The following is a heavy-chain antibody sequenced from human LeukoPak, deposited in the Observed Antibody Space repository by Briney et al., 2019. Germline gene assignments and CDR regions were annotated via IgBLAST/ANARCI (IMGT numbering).Heavy chain of an antibody. D-gene: IGHD6-13*01. V-gene: IGHV3-23*01. Sequence: GGSLRLSCAASGFTFSSYAMSWVRQAPGKGLEWVSTISGSGGNTYYADSVKGRFTISRDNSKNTLYLQMSSLRAEDTAVYYCARDLPSIAAGGMDVWGQGTTVTVSS. CDR2: ISGSGGNT. CDR1: GFTFSSYA. J-gene: IGHJ6*02. CDR3: ARDLPSIAAGGMDV.